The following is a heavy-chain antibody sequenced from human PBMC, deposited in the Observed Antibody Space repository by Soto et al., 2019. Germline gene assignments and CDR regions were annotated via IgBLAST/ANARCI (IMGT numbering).Heavy chain of an antibody. CDR3: AREARFGELDPLRYYYGMDV. CDR2: IYYSGST. CDR1: GGSISSGGYY. D-gene: IGHD3-10*01. V-gene: IGHV4-31*03. J-gene: IGHJ6*02. Sequence: PSETLSLTCTVSGGSISSGGYYWSWLRQHPGKGLEWIGYIYYSGSTYYNPSLKSRVTISVDTSKNQFSLKLSSVTAADTAVYYCAREARFGELDPLRYYYGMDVWGQGTTVTVSS.